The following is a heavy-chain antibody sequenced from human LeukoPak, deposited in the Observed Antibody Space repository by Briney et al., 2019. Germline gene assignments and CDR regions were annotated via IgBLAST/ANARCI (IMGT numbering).Heavy chain of an antibody. CDR3: AGRYGDYYYYGMDV. J-gene: IGHJ6*02. CDR2: IYYSGST. D-gene: IGHD4-17*01. Sequence: SETLSLTCTVSGGSISSYYWSWIQQPPGKGLEWIGYIYYSGSTNYNPSLKSRVTISVDTSKNQFSLKLSSVTAADTAVYYCAGRYGDYYYYGMDVWGQGTTVTVSS. V-gene: IGHV4-59*08. CDR1: GGSISSYY.